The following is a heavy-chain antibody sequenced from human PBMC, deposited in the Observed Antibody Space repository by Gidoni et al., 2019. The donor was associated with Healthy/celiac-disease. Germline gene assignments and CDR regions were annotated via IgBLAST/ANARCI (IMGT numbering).Heavy chain of an antibody. D-gene: IGHD3-22*01. CDR2: ISSSSSYI. V-gene: IGHV3-21*01. Sequence: EVQLVESGGGLVTPGGSLRLSCAASGFPFSRSSMNWVRQAPGKGLEWVSSISSSSSYIYYADSVKGRFTISRDNAKNSLYLQMNSLRAEDTAVYYCARDLTSYDSSGYYYVWGLQGSFYGMDVWGQGTTVTVSS. J-gene: IGHJ6*02. CDR3: ARDLTSYDSSGYYYVWGLQGSFYGMDV. CDR1: GFPFSRSS.